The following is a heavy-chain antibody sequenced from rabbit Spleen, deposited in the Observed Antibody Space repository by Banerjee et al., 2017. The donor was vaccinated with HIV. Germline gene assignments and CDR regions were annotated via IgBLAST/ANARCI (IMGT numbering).Heavy chain of an antibody. CDR2: IDHTIDRT. CDR1: GFDFSNWG. V-gene: IGHV1S47*01. J-gene: IGHJ4*01. D-gene: IGHD4-2*01. CDR3: VRIYGGSTLL. Sequence: QEQLVESGGGLVQPGGSLKLSCKASGFDFSNWGVSWVRQAPGKGLEWIGYIDHTIDRTYYASWVDGRFTISSDNAQNTVYLQLNSLTAADTATYFCVRIYGGSTLLWGPGILVTVS.